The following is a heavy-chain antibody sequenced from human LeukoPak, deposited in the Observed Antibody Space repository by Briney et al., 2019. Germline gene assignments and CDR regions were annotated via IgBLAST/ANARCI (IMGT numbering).Heavy chain of an antibody. CDR1: GYTFTSYD. V-gene: IGHV1-8*01. D-gene: IGHD6-13*01. J-gene: IGHJ3*02. CDR3: ARRRPAAKAFDI. CDR2: MNPNSGNT. Sequence: ASVKVSCKASGYTFTSYDINWVRQATGQGLEWMGWMNPNSGNTGYAQKFQGRVTMTRNTSISTAYMELSSLRSEDTAMYYCARRRPAAKAFDIWGQGTMVTVSS.